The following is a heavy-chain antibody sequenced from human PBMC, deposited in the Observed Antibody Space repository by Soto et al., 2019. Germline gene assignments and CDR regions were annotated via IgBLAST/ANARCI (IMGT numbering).Heavy chain of an antibody. CDR3: ARGGGVGVAGSAAFDM. CDR2: IHPATGAA. V-gene: IGHV1-2*02. Sequence: QLHLVQSGAVVKKPGASVTVSCSASGYPVTAYYMHWVRQAPGRGLEWMGGIHPATGAAKYTQTFQGRVTMTRDTSTSTVFMELSGLTSEDTAVFSCARGGGVGVAGSAAFDMWGQGTLVTVSS. CDR1: GYPVTAYY. D-gene: IGHD3-3*01. J-gene: IGHJ3*02.